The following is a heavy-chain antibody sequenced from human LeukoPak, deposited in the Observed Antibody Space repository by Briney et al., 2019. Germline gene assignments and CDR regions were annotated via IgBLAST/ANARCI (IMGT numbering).Heavy chain of an antibody. D-gene: IGHD6-13*01. Sequence: ASVKVSCKASGGTFSSYAISWVRQAPGQGLEWMGGIIPIFGTANYAQKFQGRVTITTDESTSTVYMELSSLRSEDTAVYYCARIYSSSWPRIYWFDPWGQGTLVTVSS. CDR3: ARIYSSSWPRIYWFDP. CDR2: IIPIFGTA. CDR1: GGTFSSYA. J-gene: IGHJ5*02. V-gene: IGHV1-69*05.